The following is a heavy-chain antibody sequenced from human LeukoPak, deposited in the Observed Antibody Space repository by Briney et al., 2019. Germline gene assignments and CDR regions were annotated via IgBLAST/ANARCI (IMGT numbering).Heavy chain of an antibody. D-gene: IGHD3-10*01. J-gene: IGHJ5*02. CDR1: GFTVSSNY. CDR3: ASLDPGDWFDP. Sequence: GGSLRLSCAASGFTVSSNYMSWVRQAPGKGLEWVSVIYSGGSTYYADSVKGRFTTSRDNSKNTLYLQMNSLRAEDTAVYYCASLDPGDWFDPWGQGTLVTVSS. V-gene: IGHV3-53*01. CDR2: IYSGGST.